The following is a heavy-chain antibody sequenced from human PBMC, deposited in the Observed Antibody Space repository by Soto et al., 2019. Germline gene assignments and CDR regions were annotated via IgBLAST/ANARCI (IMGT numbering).Heavy chain of an antibody. D-gene: IGHD2-8*01. CDR2: ISDNSSVI. CDR3: ARDRDAYCSKGICSGPYFDY. CDR1: GLTFSTYS. V-gene: IGHV3-48*02. J-gene: IGHJ4*02. Sequence: GGSLRLSCAASGLTFSTYSINWVRQAPGKGLEWISYISDNSSVIYYADAVKGRFTISRDNAKNSLYLQMNSLRDEDTAVYYRARDRDAYCSKGICSGPYFDYWGQGTLVTVSS.